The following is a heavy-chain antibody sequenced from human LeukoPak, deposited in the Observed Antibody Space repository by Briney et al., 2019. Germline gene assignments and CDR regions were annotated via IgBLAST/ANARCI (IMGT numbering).Heavy chain of an antibody. CDR2: IYYSGST. CDR3: ASLPRSGFPYYFDY. J-gene: IGHJ4*02. Sequence: SQTLSLTCTVSGDSISNGDYYWSWIRQPPGKGLEWIGYIYYSGSTYYNPSLKSRVTIPVDTSKNQFSLRLSPATAADTAVYYCASLPRSGFPYYFDYWGQGTLVIVSS. CDR1: GDSISNGDYY. D-gene: IGHD3-3*01. V-gene: IGHV4-30-4*01.